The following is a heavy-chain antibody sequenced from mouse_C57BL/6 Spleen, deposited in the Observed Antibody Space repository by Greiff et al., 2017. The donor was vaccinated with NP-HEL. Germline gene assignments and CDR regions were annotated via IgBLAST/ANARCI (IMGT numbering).Heavy chain of an antibody. V-gene: IGHV1-69*01. D-gene: IGHD2-5*01. CDR2: IDPSDSYT. Sequence: QQSCKASGYTFTSYWMHWVKQRPGQGLEWIGEIDPSDSYTNYNQKFKGKSTLTVDKSSSTAYMQLSSLTSEDSAVYYCARFHYSNPYAMDYWGQGTSVTVSS. J-gene: IGHJ4*01. CDR1: GYTFTSYW. CDR3: ARFHYSNPYAMDY.